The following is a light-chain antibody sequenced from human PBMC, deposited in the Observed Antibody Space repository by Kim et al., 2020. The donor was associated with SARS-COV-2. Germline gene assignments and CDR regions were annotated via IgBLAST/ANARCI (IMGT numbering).Light chain of an antibody. J-gene: IGKJ4*01. CDR3: QQYNNWPPIT. CDR1: QSVGTD. Sequence: VSPGERATLSCRASQSVGTDLAWYQQRPGQAPRLLIYHASTRATDVPARFSGSGSGTEFSLSISSLQSEDFAVYHCQQYNNWPPITFGGGTKVEI. CDR2: HAS. V-gene: IGKV3-15*01.